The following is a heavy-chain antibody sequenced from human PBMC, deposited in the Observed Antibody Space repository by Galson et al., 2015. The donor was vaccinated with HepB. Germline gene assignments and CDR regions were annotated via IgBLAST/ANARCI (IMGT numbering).Heavy chain of an antibody. Sequence: SVKVSCKASGYTFTSYCMHWVRQAPGQGLEWMGIINPSGGSTSYAQKFQGRVTMTRDTSTSTVYMELSSLRSEDTAVYYCARGSGVVVIGPHTFDYWGQGTLVTVSS. D-gene: IGHD3-22*01. J-gene: IGHJ4*02. CDR2: INPSGGST. CDR1: GYTFTSYC. CDR3: ARGSGVVVIGPHTFDY. V-gene: IGHV1-46*03.